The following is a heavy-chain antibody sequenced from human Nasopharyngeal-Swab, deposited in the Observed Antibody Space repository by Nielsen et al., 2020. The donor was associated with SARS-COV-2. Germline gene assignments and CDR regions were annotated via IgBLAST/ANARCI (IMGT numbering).Heavy chain of an antibody. Sequence: GESLKISCAASGFTFSSYAMHWVRQAPGKGLEWVAVISYDGSNKYYADSVKGRFTISRDDSKNTLYLQMNSLTAQDTAVYYCAREEEVIAATPRSHYYGMDVWGQGTTVTVSS. CDR1: GFTFSSYA. CDR3: AREEEVIAATPRSHYYGMDV. V-gene: IGHV3-30*04. J-gene: IGHJ6*02. CDR2: ISYDGSNK. D-gene: IGHD2-15*01.